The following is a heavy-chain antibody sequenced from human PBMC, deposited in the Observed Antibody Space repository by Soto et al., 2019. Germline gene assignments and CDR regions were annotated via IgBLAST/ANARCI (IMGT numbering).Heavy chain of an antibody. Sequence: EVQLLVSGGGSVQPGGSLRLSCAASGFSFSGYAMAWVRQASGKGLEWLSGISGSGATTYYADSVKGRCTISRDNSKNTLSLQVNRLSAEDTAVYYCAKAGGGYTKWHFDSWGHGSMVTVSS. CDR1: GFSFSGYA. CDR2: ISGSGATT. J-gene: IGHJ4*01. V-gene: IGHV3-23*01. D-gene: IGHD5-12*01. CDR3: AKAGGGYTKWHFDS.